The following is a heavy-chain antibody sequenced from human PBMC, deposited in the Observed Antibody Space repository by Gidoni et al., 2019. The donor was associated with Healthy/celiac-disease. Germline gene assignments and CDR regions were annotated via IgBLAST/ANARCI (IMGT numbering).Heavy chain of an antibody. Sequence: QVQLQQWGAGLLKPSETLSLTCAVHGGSFSGYYWSWIRQPPGKGLEWIWEINHSGSTNYNPSLKSRVTISVDTSKNQFSLKLSSVTAADTAVYYCARGGVWIAARSFDYWGQGTLVTVSS. CDR2: INHSGST. CDR3: ARGGVWIAARSFDY. J-gene: IGHJ4*02. V-gene: IGHV4-34*01. CDR1: GGSFSGYY. D-gene: IGHD6-6*01.